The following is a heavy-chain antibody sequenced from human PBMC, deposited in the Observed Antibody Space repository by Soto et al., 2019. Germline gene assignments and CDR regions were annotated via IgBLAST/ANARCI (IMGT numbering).Heavy chain of an antibody. J-gene: IGHJ6*02. CDR2: ISPYTGNT. D-gene: IGHD3-16*01. CDR1: GYIFVNYG. Sequence: QVQLVQSGDEVKKLGASVKVSCKASGYIFVNYGIAWVRQAPGQGLEWMGWISPYTGNTHSATKVQGRLTMTTDTSTSKAYMDLGSLTSDDTAVYYCVMVDNYVTPTPQDVWGQGTTVTVSS. CDR3: VMVDNYVTPTPQDV. V-gene: IGHV1-18*01.